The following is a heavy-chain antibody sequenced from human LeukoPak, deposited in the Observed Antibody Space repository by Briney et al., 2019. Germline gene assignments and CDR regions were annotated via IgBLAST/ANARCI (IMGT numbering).Heavy chain of an antibody. D-gene: IGHD6-19*01. CDR3: AKVVQGIPSGWRGWFDS. CDR2: ISRRGDET. V-gene: IGHV3-23*01. J-gene: IGHJ5*01. CDR1: RFTLISYS. Sequence: GGDLRLYCASTRFTLISYSMNWVRQAPGKGLDWVSTISRRGDETFYADSVKGRFTIPRDNSNHLPFLEMNNVRADRTVVLYCAKVVQGIPSGWRGWFDSWGQGILVTVSS.